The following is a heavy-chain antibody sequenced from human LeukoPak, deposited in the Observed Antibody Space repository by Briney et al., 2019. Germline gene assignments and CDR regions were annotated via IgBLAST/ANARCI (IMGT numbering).Heavy chain of an antibody. J-gene: IGHJ4*02. D-gene: IGHD6-13*01. CDR2: IIPIFGTA. V-gene: IGHV1-69*13. CDR3: ARNLGIAAAGVADY. CDR1: GGTFSSYA. Sequence: GASVKVSCKASGGTFSSYAISWVRQAPGQGLEWMGGIIPIFGTANYAQKFQGRVTITADESTSTAYMELSSLRSDDTAVYYCARNLGIAAAGVADYWGQGTLVTVSS.